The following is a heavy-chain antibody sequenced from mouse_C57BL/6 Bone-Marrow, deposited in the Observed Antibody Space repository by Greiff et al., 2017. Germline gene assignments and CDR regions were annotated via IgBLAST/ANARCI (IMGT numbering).Heavy chain of an antibody. V-gene: IGHV14-1*01. D-gene: IGHD1-1*01. CDR3: TSYYYGSIHGFAY. J-gene: IGHJ3*01. CDR2: IDLEDGDT. Sequence: EVQLQQSGAELVRPGASVKLSCTASGFNIKDYYMHWVKQRPEQGLEWIGRIDLEDGDTEYAPKFQGKATMTADTSSNTAYLQLSSLTSADTAVYYGTSYYYGSIHGFAYWGQGTLVTVSA. CDR1: GFNIKDYY.